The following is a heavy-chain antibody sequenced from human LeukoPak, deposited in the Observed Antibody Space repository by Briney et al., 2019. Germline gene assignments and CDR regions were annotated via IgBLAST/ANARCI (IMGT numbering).Heavy chain of an antibody. CDR1: GGSISSSSYY. V-gene: IGHV4-39*07. J-gene: IGHJ4*02. D-gene: IGHD5-18*01. Sequence: PSETLSLTCTVSGGSISSSSYYWGWIRQPPGKGLEWIGSIYYSGSTYYNPSLKSRVTISVDTSKNQFSLKLSSVTAADTAVYYCARGGYSYGITTFDYWGQGTLVTVSS. CDR2: IYYSGST. CDR3: ARGGYSYGITTFDY.